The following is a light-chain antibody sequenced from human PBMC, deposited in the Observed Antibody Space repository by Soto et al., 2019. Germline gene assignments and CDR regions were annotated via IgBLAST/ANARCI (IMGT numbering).Light chain of an antibody. CDR2: YTS. J-gene: IGKJ3*01. Sequence: DIVMTQSPATLSLSPGDRATLSCWASLTVSTNLAWYQQKPGQAPRLLIYYTSTRATGIPARFSGSGSAKEFPLTISSLQPEDSAVYYCQQYNNWPPGATFGPGTKV. CDR1: LTVSTN. CDR3: QQYNNWPPGAT. V-gene: IGKV3-15*01.